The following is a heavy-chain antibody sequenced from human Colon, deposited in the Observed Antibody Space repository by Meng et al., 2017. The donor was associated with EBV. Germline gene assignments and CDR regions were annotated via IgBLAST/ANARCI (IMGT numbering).Heavy chain of an antibody. V-gene: IGHV4-34*01. D-gene: IGHD3-22*01. CDR2: IDDSGNI. Sequence: QGQLRQRGAVLLQPSEHLSLTCTVYGGPFSGFYCTWIRQSPGKGLEWIGEIDDSGNIIYNPSLKSRVTISGDTSKNQFSLNVSSVTAADTAVYYCARSRWLLLQLWGQGTLVTVPS. J-gene: IGHJ4*02. CDR3: ARSRWLLLQL. CDR1: GGPFSGFY.